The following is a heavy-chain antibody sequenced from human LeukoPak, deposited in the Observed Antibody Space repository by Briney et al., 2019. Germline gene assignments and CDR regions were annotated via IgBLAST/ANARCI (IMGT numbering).Heavy chain of an antibody. Sequence: GESLKISCKGSGYSFTNYWIAWVRQMPGKGLEWMGIIYPGDSDTRYSPSFQGQVTISADKSISTAYLQWSSLKASDTAMYYCARQILYSSSWYYWFDPWGQGTLVTVSS. J-gene: IGHJ5*02. CDR3: ARQILYSSSWYYWFDP. D-gene: IGHD6-13*01. V-gene: IGHV5-51*01. CDR1: GYSFTNYW. CDR2: IYPGDSDT.